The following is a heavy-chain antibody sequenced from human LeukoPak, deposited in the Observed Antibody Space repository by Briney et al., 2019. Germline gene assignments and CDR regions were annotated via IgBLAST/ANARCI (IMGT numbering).Heavy chain of an antibody. V-gene: IGHV3-21*01. CDR1: VFAFINHE. CDR3: ARDGSGWYYFDY. Sequence: GGSLRLSCTTSVFAFINHEMTWVRQAPGKGLEWVSSISSSSSYIYYADSVKGRFTISRDNAKNSLYLQMNSLRAEDTAVYYCARDGSGWYYFDYWGQGTLVTVSS. D-gene: IGHD6-19*01. J-gene: IGHJ4*02. CDR2: ISSSSSYI.